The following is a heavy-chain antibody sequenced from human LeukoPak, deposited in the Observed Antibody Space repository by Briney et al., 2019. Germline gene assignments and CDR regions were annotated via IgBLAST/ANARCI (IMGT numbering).Heavy chain of an antibody. CDR3: ARDKAPSGTYAFDI. J-gene: IGHJ3*02. Sequence: SETLSLTCTVSGGSVNSGSYFWSWIPQPPGKGLEWIGYIHYSGNTNYNRSLKSRVTTSVDTSKNQFSLKLSSVTAADTAVYYCARDKAPSGTYAFDIWGQGTLVTVSS. CDR2: IHYSGNT. CDR1: GGSVNSGSYF. V-gene: IGHV4-61*01. D-gene: IGHD6-13*01.